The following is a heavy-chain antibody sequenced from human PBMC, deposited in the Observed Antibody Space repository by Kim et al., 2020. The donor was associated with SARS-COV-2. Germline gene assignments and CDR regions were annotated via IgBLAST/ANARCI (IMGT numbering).Heavy chain of an antibody. CDR1: GYTFTSYD. J-gene: IGHJ5*02. CDR3: ARLGSDGWWFDP. V-gene: IGHV1-8*01. CDR2: MNPNSGNT. D-gene: IGHD6-19*01. Sequence: ASVKVSCKASGYTFTSYDINWVRQATGQGLEWMGWMNPNSGNTGYAQKFQGRVTMTRNTSISTAYMELSSLRSEDTAVYYCARLGSDGWWFDPWGQGTLVTVSS.